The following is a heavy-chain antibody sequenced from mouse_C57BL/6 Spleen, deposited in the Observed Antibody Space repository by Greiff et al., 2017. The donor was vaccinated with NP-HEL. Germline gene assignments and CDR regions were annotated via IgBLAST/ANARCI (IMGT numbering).Heavy chain of an antibody. CDR1: GYTFTDYE. CDR3: TRQNRHTVPFAY. D-gene: IGHD1-1*01. V-gene: IGHV1-15*01. CDR2: IDPETGGT. Sequence: VQLQQSGAELVRPGASVTLSCKASGYTFTDYEMHWVKQTPVHGLEWIGAIDPETGGTAYNQKFKGKAILTADKSSSTAYMERRSLTSEDSAVYYCTRQNRHTVPFAYWGQGTLVTVSA. J-gene: IGHJ3*01.